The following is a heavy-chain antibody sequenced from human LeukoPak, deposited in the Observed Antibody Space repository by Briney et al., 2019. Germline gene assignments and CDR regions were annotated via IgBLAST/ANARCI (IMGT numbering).Heavy chain of an antibody. J-gene: IGHJ4*02. V-gene: IGHV3-30*18. CDR3: AKDAGVRFLEWSGY. CDR1: GFTFSGYG. D-gene: IGHD3-3*01. Sequence: GGSLRLSCAASGFTFSGYGMHWVRQAPGKGLEWVAVISYDGSNKYYADSVKGRFTISRDNSKNTLYLQMNSLRAEDTAVYYCAKDAGVRFLEWSGYWGQGTLVTVSS. CDR2: ISYDGSNK.